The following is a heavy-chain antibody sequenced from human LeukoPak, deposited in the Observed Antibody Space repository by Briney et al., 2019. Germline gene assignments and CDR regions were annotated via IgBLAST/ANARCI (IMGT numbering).Heavy chain of an antibody. CDR1: GFTFSNYA. CDR2: ISSNGGTT. Sequence: GGSLRLSCSASGFTFSNYAMHWVRQAPGKGLESVSVISSNGGTTYYADSAKGRFTISRDNSKNTLYLQMSSLRAEDTALYYCVRGAGLDVWGQGTTVTVSS. J-gene: IGHJ6*02. V-gene: IGHV3-64D*06. CDR3: VRGAGLDV. D-gene: IGHD5-12*01.